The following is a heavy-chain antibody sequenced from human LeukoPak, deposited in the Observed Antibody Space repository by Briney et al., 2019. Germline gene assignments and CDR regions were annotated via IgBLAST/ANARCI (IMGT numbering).Heavy chain of an antibody. V-gene: IGHV3-30*03. J-gene: IGHJ6*03. CDR2: ISYDGSNK. CDR1: GFTFSSYG. D-gene: IGHD3-10*01. Sequence: GGSLRLSCAASGFTFSSYGMHWVRQAPGKGLEWVAVISYDGSNKYYADSVKGRFTISRDNSKNTLYLQMNSLRAEDTAVYYCATNPPGRPYYYYYYMDVWGKGTTVTVSS. CDR3: ATNPPGRPYYYYYYMDV.